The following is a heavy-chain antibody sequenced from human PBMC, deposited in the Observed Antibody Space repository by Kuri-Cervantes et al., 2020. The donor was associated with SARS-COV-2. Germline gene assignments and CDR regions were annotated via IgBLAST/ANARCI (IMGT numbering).Heavy chain of an antibody. Sequence: GESLKISCAASGFTLSSYWMDWVRQAPGKGLVWVSRINTDGSSTYYADSVKGRFTVSRDNAKNTMYLQMNSLGAEDTAVYYCARVVYYMDVWGKGTTVTVSS. CDR3: ARVVYYMDV. J-gene: IGHJ6*03. CDR1: GFTLSSYW. CDR2: INTDGSST. V-gene: IGHV3-74*01.